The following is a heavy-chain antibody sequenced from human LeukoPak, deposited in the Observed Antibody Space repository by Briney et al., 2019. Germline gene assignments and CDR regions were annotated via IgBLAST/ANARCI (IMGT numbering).Heavy chain of an antibody. J-gene: IGHJ4*02. CDR3: ARDRGYDFWSGYYMMVSR. CDR2: INPNSGGT. CDR1: GYTFTGYY. D-gene: IGHD3-3*01. Sequence: GASVKVSCKASGYTFTGYYMHWVRQAPGQGLEWMGWINPNSGGTNYAQKFQGRVTMTRDTSISTAYMELSRLRSDDTAVYYCARDRGYDFWSGYYMMVSRWGQGTLVTVSS. V-gene: IGHV1-2*02.